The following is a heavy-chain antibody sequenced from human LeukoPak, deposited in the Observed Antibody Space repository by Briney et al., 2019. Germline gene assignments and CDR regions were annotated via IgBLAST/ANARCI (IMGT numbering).Heavy chain of an antibody. CDR2: IRYDGSNK. V-gene: IGHV3-30*02. J-gene: IGHJ4*02. CDR1: GFTFSSYG. D-gene: IGHD3-10*01. CDR3: AKDRVEGWFGELLRGY. Sequence: GGSLRLSCAASGFTFSSYGMHWVRQAPGKGLEWVAFIRYDGSNKYYADSVKGRFTISRDNTKNTLYLQMNSLRAEDTAVYYCAKDRVEGWFGELLRGYWGQGTLVTVSS.